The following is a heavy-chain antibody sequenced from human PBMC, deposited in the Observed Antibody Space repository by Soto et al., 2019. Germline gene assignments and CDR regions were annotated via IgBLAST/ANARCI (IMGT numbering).Heavy chain of an antibody. J-gene: IGHJ5*02. Sequence: QVQLQESGPGLVKPSQTLSLTCTVSGGSISSGGYYWSWIGQHPGKGLEWIGYIYYSGSTYYNPSLKSRVTISVDTSKNQFSLKLSSVTAADTAVYYCAREPIAVAGTTLEGDDPWGQGTLVTVSS. D-gene: IGHD6-19*01. CDR2: IYYSGST. V-gene: IGHV4-31*03. CDR3: AREPIAVAGTTLEGDDP. CDR1: GGSISSGGYY.